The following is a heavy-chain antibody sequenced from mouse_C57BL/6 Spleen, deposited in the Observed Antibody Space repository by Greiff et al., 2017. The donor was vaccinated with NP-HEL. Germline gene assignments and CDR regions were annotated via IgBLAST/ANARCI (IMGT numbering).Heavy chain of an antibody. CDR2: INPSNGGT. CDR1: GYTFTSYW. D-gene: IGHD1-1*01. Sequence: VQLQQPGTELVKPGASVKLSCKASGYTFTSYWMHWVKQRPGQGLEWIGNINPSNGGTNYNEKFKSKATLTVDKSSSTAYMQLSSLTSEDSAVYYCARSPLYYGSSYGYFDVWGTGTTVTVSS. V-gene: IGHV1-53*01. J-gene: IGHJ1*03. CDR3: ARSPLYYGSSYGYFDV.